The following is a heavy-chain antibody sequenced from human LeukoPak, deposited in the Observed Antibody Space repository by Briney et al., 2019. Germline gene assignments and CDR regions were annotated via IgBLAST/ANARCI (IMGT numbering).Heavy chain of an antibody. V-gene: IGHV3-7*01. D-gene: IGHD2-15*01. CDR1: GFTFSTYA. J-gene: IGHJ5*02. Sequence: GRSLRLSCAASGFTFSTYAMHWVRQAPGEGLEWVANIRQDGGAKNYVDSVKGRFTISRDNAKKSLYLQMNSLRAEDTAVYYCARDPTEDIVVVVAATEYWFDPWGQGTLVTVSS. CDR2: IRQDGGAK. CDR3: ARDPTEDIVVVVAATEYWFDP.